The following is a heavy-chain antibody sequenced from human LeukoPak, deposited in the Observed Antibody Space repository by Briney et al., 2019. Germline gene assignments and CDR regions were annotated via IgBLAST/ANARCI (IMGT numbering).Heavy chain of an antibody. CDR1: GFTLSDYY. D-gene: IGHD4-11*01. CDR2: ISKDGRTM. Sequence: GGSLRLSCAASGFTLSDYYMSWIRQAPGKGLEWVSFISKDGRTMSYADSAKGRFTISRDNAKNSLYLQMNSLTADDTAVYFCARVRGSYSSDYWGQGTLVTVSS. V-gene: IGHV3-11*01. CDR3: ARVRGSYSSDY. J-gene: IGHJ4*02.